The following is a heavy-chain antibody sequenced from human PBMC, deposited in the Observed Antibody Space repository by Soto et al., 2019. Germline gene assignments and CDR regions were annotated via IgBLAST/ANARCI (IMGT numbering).Heavy chain of an antibody. D-gene: IGHD3-3*01. CDR2: IYYLGTT. V-gene: IGHV4-31*03. Sequence: PSETLSLTCSVSGDSISSGAYYWSLIRQHPRKGLEWIGYIYYLGTTYYNPSLKSRVIISVDTSKNQFSLELTSVTAADTAVYYCARVTWNGYYTGYNFDYWGQGTLVTVSS. J-gene: IGHJ4*02. CDR3: ARVTWNGYYTGYNFDY. CDR1: GDSISSGAYY.